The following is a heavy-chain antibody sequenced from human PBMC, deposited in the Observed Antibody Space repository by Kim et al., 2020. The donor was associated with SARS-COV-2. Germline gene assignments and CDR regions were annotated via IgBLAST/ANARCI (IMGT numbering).Heavy chain of an antibody. CDR2: TYYRSKLSK. D-gene: IGHD5-12*01. Sequence: SQTLSLTCAISGDSVSGNSAAWNWIRQSPSRGLEWLGRTYYRSKLSKDYAASVKSRISINADTSKNQFSLQLNSVTHEDTAVYYCARGSGYDYWFDPWGQGTLVSVSS. CDR3: ARGSGYDYWFDP. V-gene: IGHV6-1*01. J-gene: IGHJ5*02. CDR1: GDSVSGNSAA.